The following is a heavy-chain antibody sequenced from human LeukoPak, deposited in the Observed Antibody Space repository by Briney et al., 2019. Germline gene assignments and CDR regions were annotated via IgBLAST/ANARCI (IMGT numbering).Heavy chain of an antibody. Sequence: SVKVSCKXSGYTFTSYDINWVRQATGPGLEWMGRIIPIFGTANYAQKFQGRVTITTDESTSTAYMELSSLRSEDTAVYYCAGLGYCSGGSCYLPDYWGQGTLVTVSS. J-gene: IGHJ4*02. CDR2: IIPIFGTA. CDR3: AGLGYCSGGSCYLPDY. V-gene: IGHV1-69*05. D-gene: IGHD2-15*01. CDR1: GYTFTSYD.